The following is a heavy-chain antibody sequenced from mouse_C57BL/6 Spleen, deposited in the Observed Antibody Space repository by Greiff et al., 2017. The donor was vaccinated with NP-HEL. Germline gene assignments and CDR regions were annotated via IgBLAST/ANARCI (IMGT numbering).Heavy chain of an antibody. D-gene: IGHD1-3*01. Sequence: QVQLQQSGPGLVQPSQSLSITCTVSGFSLTSYGVHWVRQSPGKGLEWLGVIWSGGSTDYNAAIISRLSISKDKSKSQVFFKMNSLQADDTAIYYCARNSGNYYAMDYWGQGTSVTVSS. CDR1: GFSLTSYG. V-gene: IGHV2-2*01. J-gene: IGHJ4*01. CDR2: IWSGGST. CDR3: ARNSGNYYAMDY.